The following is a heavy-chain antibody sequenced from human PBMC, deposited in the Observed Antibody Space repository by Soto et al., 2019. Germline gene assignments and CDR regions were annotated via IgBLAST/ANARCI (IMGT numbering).Heavy chain of an antibody. CDR1: GFTFISYA. V-gene: IGHV3-13*01. J-gene: IGHJ4*02. Sequence: GGSLIRSVAASGFTFISYAMIWVLQSTGKGLDCVSAIGTACDTCYPGSVKGRFTISREDAKNSLYLQMNSLRAGDTSVYYCARVQGSSWHRYDYWGQGTLVTVSS. CDR3: ARVQGSSWHRYDY. CDR2: IGTACDT. D-gene: IGHD6-13*01.